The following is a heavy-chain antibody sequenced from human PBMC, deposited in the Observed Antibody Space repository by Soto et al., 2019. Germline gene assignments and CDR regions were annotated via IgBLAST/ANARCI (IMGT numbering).Heavy chain of an antibody. CDR3: ARGVYPFWSGHPKGLDY. D-gene: IGHD3-3*01. CDR1: GFTFSSYA. CDR2: IGSKANNYAA. V-gene: IGHV3-73*01. Sequence: GGSLRLSCAASGFTFSSYAMSWVRQASGKGLEWVGRIGSKANNYAAAYAVSLKGRFTISRGDSRNTAYLQMSSLKTEDTAVYYCARGVYPFWSGHPKGLDYWGQGTVVTVSS. J-gene: IGHJ4*02.